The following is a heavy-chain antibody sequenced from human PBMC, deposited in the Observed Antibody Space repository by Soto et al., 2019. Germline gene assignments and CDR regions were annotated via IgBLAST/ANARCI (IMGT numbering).Heavy chain of an antibody. CDR2: IYYSGST. J-gene: IGHJ4*02. CDR1: GDSISSYY. V-gene: IGHV4-59*01. D-gene: IGHD3-22*01. Sequence: SETLSLTCTVSGDSISSYYWSWIRQPPGKGLEWIGYIYYSGSTNYSPSLKSRVTISVDTSKNHFSLKLSSVTAADTAVYYCARSRGGYFYYWGQGTLVTVSS. CDR3: ARSRGGYFYY.